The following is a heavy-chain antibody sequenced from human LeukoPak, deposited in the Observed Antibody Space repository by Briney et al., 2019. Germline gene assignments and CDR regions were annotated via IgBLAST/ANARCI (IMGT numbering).Heavy chain of an antibody. J-gene: IGHJ4*02. Sequence: GGSLRLSCAASGFTFSSYSMNWVRQAPGKGLEWVSSISSSSSYIYYADSVKGRFTISRDNAKNSLYLQMNSLRAEDTAVYYCARARYNWNDLDYWGQGTLVTVSS. V-gene: IGHV3-21*01. D-gene: IGHD1-20*01. CDR3: ARARYNWNDLDY. CDR1: GFTFSSYS. CDR2: ISSSSSYI.